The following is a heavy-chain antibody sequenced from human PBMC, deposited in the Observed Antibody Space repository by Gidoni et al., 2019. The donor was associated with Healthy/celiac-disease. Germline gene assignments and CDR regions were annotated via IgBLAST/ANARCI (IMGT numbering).Heavy chain of an antibody. CDR1: GFTFSSYA. D-gene: IGHD2-21*01. J-gene: IGHJ2*01. Sequence: EVQLLESGGGLVQPGGSLRLSCAASGFTFSSYAMRWVRQAPGKGREWVSAISGSGGSTYYADSVKGRFTISRDNSKNTLYLQMNSLGAEDTAVYYCAKMGIIAFDLWGRGTLVTVSS. CDR2: ISGSGGST. CDR3: AKMGIIAFDL. V-gene: IGHV3-23*01.